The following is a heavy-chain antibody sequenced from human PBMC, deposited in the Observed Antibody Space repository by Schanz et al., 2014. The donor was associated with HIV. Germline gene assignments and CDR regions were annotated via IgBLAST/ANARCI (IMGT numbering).Heavy chain of an antibody. J-gene: IGHJ5*02. CDR1: GFTFSSYG. Sequence: VQLLESGGGLVQPGGSLRLSCAASGFTFSSYGMYWVRQAPGKGLEWVAVISHDGSKKYYADSVRGRFTISRDNTKNSLYLQMNSLRAEDTAVYYCARDYHWNWFDPWGQGTLVTVSS. V-gene: IGHV3-30*03. CDR2: ISHDGSKK. D-gene: IGHD1-20*01. CDR3: ARDYHWNWFDP.